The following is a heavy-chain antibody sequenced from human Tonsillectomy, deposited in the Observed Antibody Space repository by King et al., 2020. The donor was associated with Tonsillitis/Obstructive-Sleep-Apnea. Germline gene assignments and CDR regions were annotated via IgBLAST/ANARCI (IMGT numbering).Heavy chain of an antibody. Sequence: QLVESGGGVVQPGRSLKLSCAASGFTFSSYAMHWVRQAPGKGLEWVAVISSGGSNKNYADSVKGRFTISRDNSKNTLYLQMNSLRAEDTAVYYCARGDCAGTTSVKRAYYYYCMDVWGKGTTVTVSS. D-gene: IGHD1-7*01. CDR3: ARGDCAGTTSVKRAYYYYCMDV. V-gene: IGHV3-30*04. J-gene: IGHJ6*03. CDR2: ISSGGSNK. CDR1: GFTFSSYA.